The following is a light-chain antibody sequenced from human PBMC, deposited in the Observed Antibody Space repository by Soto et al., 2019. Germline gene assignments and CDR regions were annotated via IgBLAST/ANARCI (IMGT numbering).Light chain of an antibody. CDR3: QQRSNWPPII. CDR2: DAS. J-gene: IGKJ5*01. CDR1: QSVSSY. Sequence: EIVLTQSPGTLSLSPGERATLSCRASQSVSSYLAWYQQKPGQAPRLLIYDASNRATGIPARFSGSGSGTDFTLTISSLEPEDFAVYYCQQRSNWPPIIFGQGTRLEIK. V-gene: IGKV3-11*01.